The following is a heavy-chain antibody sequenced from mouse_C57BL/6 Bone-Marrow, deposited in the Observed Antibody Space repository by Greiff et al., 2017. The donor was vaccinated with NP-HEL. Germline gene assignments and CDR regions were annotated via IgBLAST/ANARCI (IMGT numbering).Heavy chain of an antibody. Sequence: EVQLMESGGGLVQPGGSMKLSCVASGFTFSNYWMNWVRQSPEKGLEWVAQIRLKSDNYATHYAESVKGRFTISRDDSKSSVYLQMNNLRAEDTGIYYCTPVYYGSSYDYFDYWGQGTTLTVSS. D-gene: IGHD1-1*01. V-gene: IGHV6-3*01. CDR1: GFTFSNYW. J-gene: IGHJ2*01. CDR3: TPVYYGSSYDYFDY. CDR2: IRLKSDNYAT.